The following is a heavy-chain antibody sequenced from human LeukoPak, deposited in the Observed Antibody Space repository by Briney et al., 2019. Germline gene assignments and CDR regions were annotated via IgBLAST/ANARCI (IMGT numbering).Heavy chain of an antibody. J-gene: IGHJ4*02. CDR2: IYYIGST. CDR1: GGSINSYY. D-gene: IGHD3-22*01. CDR3: ARSGYYYDTSGYFPTLDY. Sequence: SETLSLTCTVSGGSINSYYWSWIRQPPGKGLEWIGYIYYIGSTNYNPSLKSRVTISVDTSKNHFSLRLSSLTAADTAVYYCARSGYYYDTSGYFPTLDYWAQGTLVTVSS. V-gene: IGHV4-59*12.